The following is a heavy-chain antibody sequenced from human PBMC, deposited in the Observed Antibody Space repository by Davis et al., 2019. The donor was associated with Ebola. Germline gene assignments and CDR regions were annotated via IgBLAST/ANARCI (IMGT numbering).Heavy chain of an antibody. CDR2: IYYSGST. J-gene: IGHJ4*02. CDR1: GGSISSGGYY. V-gene: IGHV4-31*03. CDR3: ASGSSGWYLDY. Sequence: PSETLSLTCTVSGGSISSGGYYWSWIRQHPGKGLEWIGYIYYSGSTYYNPSLKSRVTMSVDTSKNQFSLKLSSVTAADTAVYYCASGSSGWYLDYWGQGTLVTVSS. D-gene: IGHD6-19*01.